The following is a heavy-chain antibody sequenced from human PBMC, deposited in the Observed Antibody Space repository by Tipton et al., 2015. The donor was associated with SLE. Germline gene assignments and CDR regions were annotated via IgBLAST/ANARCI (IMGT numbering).Heavy chain of an antibody. D-gene: IGHD3-10*01. J-gene: IGHJ4*02. Sequence: SLRLSCAVSGFTFSSHWMSWVRQAPGKGLEWVANIKQDGSEKYYVDSVTGRFTISRDNSKNTLYLQMNSLRAEDTALYYCAKAGLNYCGDYWGQGTLVAVSP. CDR1: GFTFSSHW. V-gene: IGHV3-7*03. CDR3: AKAGLNYCGDY. CDR2: IKQDGSEK.